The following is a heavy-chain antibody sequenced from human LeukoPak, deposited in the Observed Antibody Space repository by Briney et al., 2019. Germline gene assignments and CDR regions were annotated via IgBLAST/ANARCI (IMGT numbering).Heavy chain of an antibody. D-gene: IGHD3-3*01. J-gene: IGHJ6*03. CDR2: ISYDGSNK. CDR1: GFTFSNAW. V-gene: IGHV3-30-3*01. CDR3: ARGTYYDFWSGYPDAVPNYYYYMDV. Sequence: PGGSLRLSCAASGFTFSNAWMSWVRQAPGKGLEWVAVISYDGSNKYYADSVKGRFTISRDNSKNTLYLQMNSLRAEDTAVYYCARGTYYDFWSGYPDAVPNYYYYMDVWGKGTTVTVSS.